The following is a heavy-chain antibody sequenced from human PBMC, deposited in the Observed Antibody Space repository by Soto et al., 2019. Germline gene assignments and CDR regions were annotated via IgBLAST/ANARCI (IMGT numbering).Heavy chain of an antibody. D-gene: IGHD2-8*02. CDR3: ARDILSVGPRANDAFDV. CDR2: INPDTGNT. V-gene: IGHV1-3*01. J-gene: IGHJ3*01. CDR1: GFTFSDNL. Sequence: QVQLVQSGAEVRKPGASVNISCRASGFTFSDNLINWVRQAPGQSLEWGGRINPDTGNTRYSQTFQGRVTISRQSSASIAYVEVTDLTSGDTAVYYCARDILSVGPRANDAFDVWGQGTMVIVSS.